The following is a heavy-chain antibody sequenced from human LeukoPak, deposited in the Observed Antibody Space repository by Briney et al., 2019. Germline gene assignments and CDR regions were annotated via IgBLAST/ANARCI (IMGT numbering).Heavy chain of an antibody. CDR2: MNPNSGNT. Sequence: ASVKVSCKASGYTFTSYDINWVRQATGQGLEWMGWMNPNSGNTGYAQKFQGRVTMTRNTSISTAYMELSSLRSEDTAVYYCARVKVRGRIDYYYYYMDVWGKGTTVTVSS. J-gene: IGHJ6*03. CDR3: ARVKVRGRIDYYYYYMDV. V-gene: IGHV1-8*01. D-gene: IGHD2-21*01. CDR1: GYTFTSYD.